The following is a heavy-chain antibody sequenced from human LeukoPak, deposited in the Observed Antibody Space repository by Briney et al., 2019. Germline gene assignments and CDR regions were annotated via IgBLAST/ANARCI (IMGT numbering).Heavy chain of an antibody. J-gene: IGHJ4*02. Sequence: PSETLSLTCAVYGGSFSGYYWSWIRQPPGKGLEWIGEINHSGSTNYNPSLKSRVTISVDTSKNQFSPKLSSVTAADTAVYYCARGRPSSSWYWVQYYFDYWGQGTLVTVSS. CDR3: ARGRPSSSWYWVQYYFDY. D-gene: IGHD6-13*01. CDR2: INHSGST. CDR1: GGSFSGYY. V-gene: IGHV4-34*01.